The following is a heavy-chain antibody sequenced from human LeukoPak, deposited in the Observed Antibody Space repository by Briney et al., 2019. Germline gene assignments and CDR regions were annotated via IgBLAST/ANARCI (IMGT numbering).Heavy chain of an antibody. CDR1: GFTFSSYS. V-gene: IGHV3-21*01. CDR2: ISSSSSYI. D-gene: IGHD6-6*01. Sequence: PGGSLRLSCAASGFTFSSYSMNWVRQAPGKGLEWVSSISSSSSYIYYADSVKGRFTISRDNAKNSLYLQMNSLRAEDTAVYYCARDHRIAASIFDYWGQGTLVTVSS. J-gene: IGHJ4*02. CDR3: ARDHRIAASIFDY.